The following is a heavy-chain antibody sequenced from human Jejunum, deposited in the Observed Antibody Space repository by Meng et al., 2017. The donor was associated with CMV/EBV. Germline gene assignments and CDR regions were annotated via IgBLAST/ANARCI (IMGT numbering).Heavy chain of an antibody. CDR1: GVTFDDYG. D-gene: IGHD3-9*01. Sequence: SCAVSGVTFDDYGMSWVRRAPGKGLERVSGINWNGGGTAYADSVKGRFTISRDNAKNSLYLQMNSLRAEDTALYYCARVTGVQAIDYWGQTTLVTVSS. V-gene: IGHV3-20*04. CDR2: INWNGGGT. CDR3: ARVTGVQAIDY. J-gene: IGHJ4*02.